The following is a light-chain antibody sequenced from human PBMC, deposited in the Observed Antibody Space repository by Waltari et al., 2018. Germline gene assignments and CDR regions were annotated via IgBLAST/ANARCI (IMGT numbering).Light chain of an antibody. CDR3: GTWDSSLSAHV. V-gene: IGLV1-51*01. CDR2: DKD. Sequence: QSVLTQPPSVSAAPGQKVTISCSGSTSNIGNNYVSWYQQFPRTAPKLLVYDKDNRPSGMPDRGSGSKSGTSATLGSTGLQTGDEADYYCGTWDSSLSAHVFGGGTKLTVL. J-gene: IGLJ2*01. CDR1: TSNIGNNY.